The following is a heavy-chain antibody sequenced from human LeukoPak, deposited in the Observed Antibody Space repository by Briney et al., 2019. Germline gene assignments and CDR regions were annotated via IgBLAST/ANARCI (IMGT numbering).Heavy chain of an antibody. CDR2: ISSSGSTI. V-gene: IGHV3-11*04. D-gene: IGHD6-13*01. Sequence: GGSLRLSCAASGFTFSDYYMSWIRQAPGKGLEWVSYISSSGSTIYYADSVKGRFTISRDNAKNSLYLQTNSLRAEDTAVYYCARGQALYSSRGWFDPWGQGTLVTVSS. J-gene: IGHJ5*02. CDR1: GFTFSDYY. CDR3: ARGQALYSSRGWFDP.